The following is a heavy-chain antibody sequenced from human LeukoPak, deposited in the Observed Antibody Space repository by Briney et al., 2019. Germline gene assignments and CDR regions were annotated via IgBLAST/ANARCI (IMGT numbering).Heavy chain of an antibody. CDR3: ARPITIFGVVGDDY. D-gene: IGHD3-3*01. J-gene: IGHJ4*02. CDR1: GFTFSSYS. Sequence: GGSLRLSCAASGFTFSSYSMNWVRQAPGKGLEWVSSISSSSSYIYYADSVKGRFTTSRDNAMNSLYLQMNSLRAEDTAVYYCARPITIFGVVGDDYWGQGTLVTVSS. V-gene: IGHV3-21*01. CDR2: ISSSSSYI.